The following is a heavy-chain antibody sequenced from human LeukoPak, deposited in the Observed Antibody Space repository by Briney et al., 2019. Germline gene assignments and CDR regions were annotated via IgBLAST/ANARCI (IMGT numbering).Heavy chain of an antibody. CDR3: ARYEYYYDSTGFDY. D-gene: IGHD3-22*01. J-gene: IGHJ4*02. V-gene: IGHV3-11*01. CDR1: GFTFSDYY. CDR2: ISSSGSTI. Sequence: PGGSLRLSCAASGFTFSDYYMSWIRQAPGRGLEWVSYISSSGSTIYYADSVKGRFTISRDNAKNSLYLQMNSLRAEDTAVYYCARYEYYYDSTGFDYWGQGTLVTVSS.